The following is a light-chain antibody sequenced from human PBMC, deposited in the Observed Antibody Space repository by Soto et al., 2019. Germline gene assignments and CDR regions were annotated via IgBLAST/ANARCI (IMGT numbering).Light chain of an antibody. J-gene: IGKJ3*01. Sequence: EIVLTQSPASLSFSPGERATLSCRASQSVSSYLAWYQQKPGQAPRLLIYDASNRATGIPARFSGSGSGTDFTLTISSLEPEDFALYYCKQRSNWGDLTFGPGRRLD. V-gene: IGKV3-11*01. CDR1: QSVSSY. CDR3: KQRSNWGDLT. CDR2: DAS.